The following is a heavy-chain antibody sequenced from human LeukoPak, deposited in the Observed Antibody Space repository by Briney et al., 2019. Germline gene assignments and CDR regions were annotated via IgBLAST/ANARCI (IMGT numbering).Heavy chain of an antibody. J-gene: IGHJ3*02. Sequence: PGGSLRLACTASGFMFSSYGMHWVRQAPGKGLDWMAYIQHDGSGRFYADSVKGRFTISRDNSKNTVYLQMNSLRVEDTALYYCAKFDTVMVNHDAFDIWGLGTMVTVSS. CDR3: AKFDTVMVNHDAFDI. CDR2: IQHDGSGR. D-gene: IGHD5-18*01. V-gene: IGHV3-30*02. CDR1: GFMFSSYG.